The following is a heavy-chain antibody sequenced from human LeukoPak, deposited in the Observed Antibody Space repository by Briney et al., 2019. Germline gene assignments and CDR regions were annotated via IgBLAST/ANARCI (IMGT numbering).Heavy chain of an antibody. D-gene: IGHD1-20*01. CDR2: INHSGST. J-gene: IGHJ4*02. Sequence: PSETLSLTCAVYGGSFSGYYWSWIRQPPGKGLEWIGEINHSGSTNYNLSLKSRVTISVDTSKNQFSLKLSSVTAADTAVYYCARGSNNHYWGQGTLVTVSS. CDR3: ARGSNNHY. V-gene: IGHV4-34*01. CDR1: GGSFSGYY.